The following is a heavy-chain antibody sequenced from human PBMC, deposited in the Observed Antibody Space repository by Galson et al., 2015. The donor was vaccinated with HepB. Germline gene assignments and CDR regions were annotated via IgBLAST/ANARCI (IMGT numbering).Heavy chain of an antibody. V-gene: IGHV3-33*01. CDR2: IWHDGSNK. CDR3: ARDLGLWGSTTGSYMDV. J-gene: IGHJ6*03. CDR1: GFIFRTYG. Sequence: SLRLSCAASGFIFRTYGMFWVRQAPGKGLEWVAVIWHDGSNKYYADSVKGRFTISREDSKSTLYLQMNNLRAEDTSVYYCARDLGLWGSTTGSYMDVWGKGTTVTVSS. D-gene: IGHD2-2*01.